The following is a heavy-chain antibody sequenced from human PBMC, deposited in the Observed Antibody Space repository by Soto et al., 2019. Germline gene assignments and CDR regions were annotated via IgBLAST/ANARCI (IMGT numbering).Heavy chain of an antibody. J-gene: IGHJ4*02. D-gene: IGHD3-10*01. CDR1: GGTFSSYT. CDR3: ARGYGSGSYRLDY. V-gene: IGHV1-69*02. CDR2: IIPILGIA. Sequence: QVQLVQSGAEVKKPGSSVKVSCKASGGTFSSYTISWVRQAPGQGLEWMGRIIPILGIANYAQKFQGRVTITADKSTSTDYMELSSLRAEDTAVYYCARGYGSGSYRLDYWGQGTLVTVSS.